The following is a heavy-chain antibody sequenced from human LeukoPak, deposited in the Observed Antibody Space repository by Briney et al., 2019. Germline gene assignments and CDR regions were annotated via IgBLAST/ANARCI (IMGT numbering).Heavy chain of an antibody. Sequence: GGSLRLSCAASGFTFSSYAMSWVRQAPGKGLEWVSGIGATGVSTFYGGSVKGRFTMSRDNSKNTLYLRMDSPRAEDTAVYYCAKDQGGYSAYGHLDYWGQGTLVTVSS. D-gene: IGHD5-12*01. CDR3: AKDQGGYSAYGHLDY. CDR2: IGATGVST. V-gene: IGHV3-23*01. J-gene: IGHJ4*02. CDR1: GFTFSSYA.